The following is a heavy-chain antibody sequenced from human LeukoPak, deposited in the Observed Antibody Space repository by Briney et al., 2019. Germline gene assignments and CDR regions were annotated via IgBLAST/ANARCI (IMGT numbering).Heavy chain of an antibody. Sequence: ASVKVSCKASGYTFTSYYMHWVRQAPGQGLEWMGIINPSGGSTSHAQKFQGRVTMTRDTSTSTVYMELSSLRSEDTAVYYCARERIGYDFWSGYPPYYYYGMDVWGQGTTVTVSS. D-gene: IGHD3-3*01. CDR3: ARERIGYDFWSGYPPYYYYGMDV. CDR2: INPSGGST. J-gene: IGHJ6*02. CDR1: GYTFTSYY. V-gene: IGHV1-46*01.